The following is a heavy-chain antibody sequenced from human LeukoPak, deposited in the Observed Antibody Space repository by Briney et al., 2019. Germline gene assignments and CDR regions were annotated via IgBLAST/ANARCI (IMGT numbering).Heavy chain of an antibody. CDR3: ARSHRSYYYYYMDV. CDR1: GGTFSSYA. J-gene: IGHJ6*03. CDR2: IIPIFGTA. V-gene: IGHV1-69*13. Sequence: ASVKVSCKASGGTFSSYAISWVRQAPGQGLEWMGGIIPIFGTANYAQKFQGRVTITADDSTSTAYMELSSLRSEDTAVYYCARSHRSYYYYYMDVWGKGTTVKISS.